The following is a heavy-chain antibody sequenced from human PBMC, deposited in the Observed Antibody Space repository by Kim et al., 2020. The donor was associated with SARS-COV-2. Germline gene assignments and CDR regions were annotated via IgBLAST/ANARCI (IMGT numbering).Heavy chain of an antibody. Sequence: SETLSLTCAVYGGSFSGYYWSWIRQPPGKGLEWIGEINHSGSTNYNPSLKSRVTISVDTSKNQFSLKLSSVTAADTAVYYCARAGYSSSWLRYYFDYWGQGTLVTVSS. CDR2: INHSGST. D-gene: IGHD6-13*01. CDR3: ARAGYSSSWLRYYFDY. J-gene: IGHJ4*02. V-gene: IGHV4-34*01. CDR1: GGSFSGYY.